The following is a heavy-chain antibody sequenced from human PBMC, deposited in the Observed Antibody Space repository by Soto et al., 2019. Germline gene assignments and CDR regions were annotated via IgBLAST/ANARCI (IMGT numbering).Heavy chain of an antibody. CDR1: GYTFTSYY. CDR2: INPSGGST. CDR3: ASTEGEVYDSSGYQFDY. D-gene: IGHD3-22*01. J-gene: IGHJ4*02. Sequence: QVQLVQSGAEVKKPGASVKVSCKASGYTFTSYYMHWVRQAPGQGLEWMGIINPSGGSTSYAQKFQGRVTMTRDTSTSTVYMELSSLRSEDTAVYYCASTEGEVYDSSGYQFDYWGQGTLVTVSS. V-gene: IGHV1-46*01.